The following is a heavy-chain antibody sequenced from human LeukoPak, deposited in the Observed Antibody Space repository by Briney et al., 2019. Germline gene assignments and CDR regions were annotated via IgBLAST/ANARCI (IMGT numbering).Heavy chain of an antibody. CDR2: IYNGGII. V-gene: IGHV4-4*07. Sequence: PSETLSLTCTVSGDSISRYYWSWIRQPAGKGLEWIGRIYNGGIITYNPSLKSRVTMSIDTSNNQFSLRLRFVTAADTAVYYCARGSRRDGYNDLDYWGQGTLVTVSS. D-gene: IGHD5-24*01. CDR3: ARGSRRDGYNDLDY. J-gene: IGHJ4*02. CDR1: GDSISRYY.